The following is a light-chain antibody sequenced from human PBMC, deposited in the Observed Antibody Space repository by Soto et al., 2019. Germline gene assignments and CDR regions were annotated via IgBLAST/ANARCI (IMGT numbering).Light chain of an antibody. J-gene: IGKJ2*01. CDR1: QSISSW. Sequence: DIPMTQSPSTLSASVGDRVTIPCRASQSISSWLAWYQQKPGKAPNLLIYKASSLESGVPSRFSGSGSGTEFTLTISSLQPDDFATYYCQQYETHPYTFGQGTKLEIK. CDR3: QQYETHPYT. CDR2: KAS. V-gene: IGKV1-5*03.